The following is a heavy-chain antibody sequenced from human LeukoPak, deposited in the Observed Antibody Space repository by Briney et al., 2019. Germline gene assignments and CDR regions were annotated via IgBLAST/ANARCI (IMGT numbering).Heavy chain of an antibody. Sequence: GGSLRLSCAASGFTFRSYDMHWVRQATGKGLEWVSGIGTAGEIYYPGSVKGRFTISRENAKNSLYLQMNSLRAEDTAVYYCARGGRYYYDSSGYYFYWGQGTLVTVSS. D-gene: IGHD3-22*01. J-gene: IGHJ4*02. CDR3: ARGGRYYYDSSGYYFY. V-gene: IGHV3-13*01. CDR1: GFTFRSYD. CDR2: IGTAGEI.